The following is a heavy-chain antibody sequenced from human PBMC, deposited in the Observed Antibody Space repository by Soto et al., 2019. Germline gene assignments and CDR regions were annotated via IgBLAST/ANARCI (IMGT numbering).Heavy chain of an antibody. CDR3: VSAEGDYDILTGLPD. V-gene: IGHV3-66*01. J-gene: IGHJ4*02. CDR1: GFTVSSNY. Sequence: PGGSLRLSCAASGFTVSSNYMSWVRQAPGKGLEWVSVIYSSGSTYYADSVKGRFTISRDNSKNTLYLQMNSLRAEDTAVYYCVSAEGDYDILTGLPDWGQGTLVTVSS. CDR2: IYSSGST. D-gene: IGHD3-9*01.